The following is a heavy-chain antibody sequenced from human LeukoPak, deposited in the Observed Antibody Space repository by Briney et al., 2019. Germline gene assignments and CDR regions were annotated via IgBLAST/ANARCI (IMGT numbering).Heavy chain of an antibody. CDR1: GGSFSGYY. J-gene: IGHJ6*03. Sequence: PSETLSLTCAVYGGSFSGYYWSWIRQPPGKGLEWIGEINHSGSTNYNPSLKSRVTTSVDTSKNQFSLKLSSVTAADTAVYYCAREAARSGAYYYYYYMDVWGKGTTVTVSS. D-gene: IGHD6-6*01. CDR2: INHSGST. V-gene: IGHV4-34*01. CDR3: AREAARSGAYYYYYYMDV.